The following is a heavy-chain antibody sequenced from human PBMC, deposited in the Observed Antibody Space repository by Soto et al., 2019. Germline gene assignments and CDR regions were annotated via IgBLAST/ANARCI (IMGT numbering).Heavy chain of an antibody. D-gene: IGHD7-27*01. Sequence: PSETLSLTCTVSGGSISSAAYCWSWIRQSPDKGLEWIGHIYDGGTTYSSPSLKGRVTISADTSETLFFLKLSSVGAAVTSVYYCARGPSGDKIDYWGQGIQVTVSS. CDR2: IYDGGTT. J-gene: IGHJ4*02. CDR3: ARGPSGDKIDY. CDR1: GGSISSAAYC. V-gene: IGHV4-30-4*01.